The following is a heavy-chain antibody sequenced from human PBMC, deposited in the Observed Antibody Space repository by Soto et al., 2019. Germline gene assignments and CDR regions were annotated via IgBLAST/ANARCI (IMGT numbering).Heavy chain of an antibody. Sequence: QVQLQESGPGLVKPSQTLSLTCTVSGVSISSGGYYWNRIRQHPGKGLEWVGSIYYSGSTYYNPSLKSRVTISVDTSKNQFSLKLNSVTAADTAVYYCARDQGGYCSITSFYLPEYFQHWGQGSLVTVSS. CDR1: GVSISSGGYY. J-gene: IGHJ1*01. CDR3: ARDQGGYCSITSFYLPEYFQH. V-gene: IGHV4-31*03. D-gene: IGHD2-2*01. CDR2: IYYSGST.